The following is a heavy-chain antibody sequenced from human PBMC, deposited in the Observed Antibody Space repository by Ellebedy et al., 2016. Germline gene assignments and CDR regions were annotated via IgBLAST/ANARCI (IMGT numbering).Heavy chain of an antibody. Sequence: GESLKISXAASGFTVSSYGMSWVRQAPGKGLEWVSAIRRSGGGTFYADSVKGRFTISRDDSKNTLYLQMNSLRAEDTALYYCAKCTDWGSGWCAYFEYWGQGTLVTVSS. D-gene: IGHD6-19*01. CDR3: AKCTDWGSGWCAYFEY. V-gene: IGHV3-23*01. J-gene: IGHJ4*02. CDR1: GFTVSSYG. CDR2: IRRSGGGT.